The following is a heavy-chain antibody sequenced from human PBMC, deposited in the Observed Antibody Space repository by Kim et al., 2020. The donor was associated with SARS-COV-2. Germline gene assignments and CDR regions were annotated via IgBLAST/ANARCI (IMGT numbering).Heavy chain of an antibody. CDR3: ARDEAAAGTYHYYGMDV. J-gene: IGHJ6*02. Sequence: GGSLRLSCAASGFTFSSYAMHWVRQAPGKGLEWVAVISYDGSNKYYADSVKGRFTISRDNSKNTLYLQMNSLRAEDTAVYYCARDEAAAGTYHYYGMDVWAQGTTVTVPS. V-gene: IGHV3-30*04. CDR1: GFTFSSYA. D-gene: IGHD6-13*01. CDR2: ISYDGSNK.